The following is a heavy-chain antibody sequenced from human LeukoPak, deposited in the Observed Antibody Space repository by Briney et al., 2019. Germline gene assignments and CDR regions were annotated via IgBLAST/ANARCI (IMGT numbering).Heavy chain of an antibody. Sequence: PSETLSLTCTVSGGSISSSSYYWGWIRQPPGKGLEWIGSIYYSGSTYHNPSLKSRVTISVDTSKNQFSLKLSSVTAADTAVYYCARLGSVFDAFDIWGQGTMVTVSS. CDR1: GGSISSSSYY. CDR3: ARLGSVFDAFDI. V-gene: IGHV4-39*01. CDR2: IYYSGST. J-gene: IGHJ3*02.